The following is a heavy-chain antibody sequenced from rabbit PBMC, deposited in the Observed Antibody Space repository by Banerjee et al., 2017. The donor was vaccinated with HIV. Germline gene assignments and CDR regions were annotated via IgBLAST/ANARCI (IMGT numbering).Heavy chain of an antibody. CDR3: ARDLPISDGYSFDL. J-gene: IGHJ4*01. Sequence: QEQLEESGGGLVQPGGSLKLSCKASGIDFSSSYYMCWVRQAPGKGLEWIACIYAGNSGTTWYASWAKGRFTISKTSSTTVTLQMTSLTAADTATYFCARDLPISDGYSFDLWGQGTLVTVS. CDR1: GIDFSSSYY. D-gene: IGHD6-1*01. V-gene: IGHV1S45*01. CDR2: IYAGNSGTT.